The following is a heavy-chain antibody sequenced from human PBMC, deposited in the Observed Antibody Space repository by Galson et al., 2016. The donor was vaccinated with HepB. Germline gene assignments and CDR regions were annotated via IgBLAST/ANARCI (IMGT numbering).Heavy chain of an antibody. D-gene: IGHD1-26*01. J-gene: IGHJ5*02. V-gene: IGHV4-34*01. CDR2: IDHGGKT. CDR3: ARRRYTGSSLT. Sequence: ETLSLTCAVYGGSFNGYYWSWIRQPPEKGLEWIGEIDHGGKTNYNPSLKSRVTISADTSKNQFSLKLNSVTAADTATCYCARRRYTGSSLTWGQGTLVTVSS. CDR1: GGSFNGYY.